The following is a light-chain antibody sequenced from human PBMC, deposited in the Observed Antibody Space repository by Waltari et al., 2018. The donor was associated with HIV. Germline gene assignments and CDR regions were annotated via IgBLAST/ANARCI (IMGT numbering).Light chain of an antibody. CDR2: GLN. CDR1: TYNIGSNY. V-gene: IGLV1-47*01. CDR3: AAWDDSLGGPV. J-gene: IGLJ7*01. Sequence: SVLTQPPSASGTPGQRVTISCSGSTYNIGSNYVHRYQQLPGTAPKRLIYGLNERPSGVSDLFSGSKSGTSASLAISGLRSEDEGDYSCAAWDDSLGGPVFGGGTQLTVL.